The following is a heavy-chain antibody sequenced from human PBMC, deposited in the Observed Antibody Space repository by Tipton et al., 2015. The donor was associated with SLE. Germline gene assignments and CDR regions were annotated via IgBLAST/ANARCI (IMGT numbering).Heavy chain of an antibody. CDR1: GGSISGYY. CDR3: ARDRTSTYCSSTSCYRGMDA. CDR2: IYYSGST. D-gene: IGHD2-2*02. J-gene: IGHJ6*02. Sequence: LRLSCTVSGGSISGYYWSWVRQPPGKGLEWIGYIYYSGSTNYNPSLKSRVTISVDTSKNQFSLKLSSVTAADTAVYYCARDRTSTYCSSTSCYRGMDAWGQGTTVTVSS. V-gene: IGHV4-59*01.